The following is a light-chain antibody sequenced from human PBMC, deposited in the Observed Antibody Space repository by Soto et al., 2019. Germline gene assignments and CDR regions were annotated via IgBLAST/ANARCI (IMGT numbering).Light chain of an antibody. J-gene: IGKJ2*01. Sequence: ELVLTQSPGTLSLSPGERATLSCRASQSVSSSYLARYQQKPGQAPRLLIYGASNRATGIPDRFSGSGFGTDFTLTISRLEPEDFAVYFCQQYGRSPPFTFGQGTKVEIK. CDR3: QQYGRSPPFT. CDR2: GAS. CDR1: QSVSSSY. V-gene: IGKV3-20*01.